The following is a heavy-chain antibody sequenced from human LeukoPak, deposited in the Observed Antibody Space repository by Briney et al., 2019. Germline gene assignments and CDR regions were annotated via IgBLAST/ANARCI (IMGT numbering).Heavy chain of an antibody. Sequence: SETLSLTCTVSGGSISSSSYYWGWIRQPPGKGLEWIGSIYYSGSTYHNPSLKSRVTISVDTSKNQFSLKLSSVTAADTAVYYCANSQAGWFDPWGQGTLVTVSS. J-gene: IGHJ5*02. CDR3: ANSQAGWFDP. CDR1: GGSISSSSYY. V-gene: IGHV4-39*01. CDR2: IYYSGST. D-gene: IGHD6-25*01.